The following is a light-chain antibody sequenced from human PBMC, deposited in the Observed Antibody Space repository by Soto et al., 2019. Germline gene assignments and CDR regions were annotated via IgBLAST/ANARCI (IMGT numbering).Light chain of an antibody. CDR2: GNT. CDR3: QSYDSSLRHYV. CDR1: SSDIGAGYD. J-gene: IGLJ1*01. V-gene: IGLV1-40*01. Sequence: QSVLTQQPSVSGAPGQRVTISCTGSSSDIGAGYDVHWYQQLPGKAPTLLIYGNTKRPSGVPDRFSGSRSGTSASLAITGLQAEDEADYYCQSYDSSLRHYVFGTGTKVTVL.